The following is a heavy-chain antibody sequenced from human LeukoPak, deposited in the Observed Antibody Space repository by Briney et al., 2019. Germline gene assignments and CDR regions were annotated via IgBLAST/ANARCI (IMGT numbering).Heavy chain of an antibody. CDR1: GFIASNKY. CDR2: IRSDGTT. V-gene: IGHV3-66*04. J-gene: IGHJ4*02. CDR3: ARRRGGYGEGELDY. D-gene: IGHD4-17*01. Sequence: GGSLRLSCAASGFIASNKYMSWVRQAPGKGLEWVSTIRSDGTTDYADSVKGRFTISRDDSKNTVYLQMDSLRVEDTAVYSCARRRGGYGEGELDYWGQGTLVTVSS.